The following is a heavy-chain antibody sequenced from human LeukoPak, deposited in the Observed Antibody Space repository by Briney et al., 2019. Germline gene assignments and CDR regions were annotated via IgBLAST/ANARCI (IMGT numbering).Heavy chain of an antibody. CDR1: GFTFTSYW. V-gene: IGHV3-74*01. J-gene: IGHJ1*01. Sequence: GGSLRLSCVASGFTFTSYWIHWVRQAPGKGLVWVSRINSDGSYTNYADSVKGRFTISRDNARNTLYLQMNSLRAEDTAVYYCVPGGSSSWYAEYFQHWGQGTLVTVSS. D-gene: IGHD6-13*01. CDR2: INSDGSYT. CDR3: VPGGSSSWYAEYFQH.